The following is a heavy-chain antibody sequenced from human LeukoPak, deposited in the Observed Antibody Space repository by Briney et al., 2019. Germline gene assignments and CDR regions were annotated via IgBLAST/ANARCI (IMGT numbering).Heavy chain of an antibody. J-gene: IGHJ4*02. V-gene: IGHV1-69*01. D-gene: IGHD2-15*01. Sequence: GSSVTVSCKASGCTYSSLFISWVGQAPGQGVEWMGGIIPVFDRPNYAQKYQGRITITADETTTTAYMDLISLRSEDTDVYYSAADSGPHGSGRNCSIEYLHYWGQGTLVTVSS. CDR1: GCTYSSLF. CDR2: IIPVFDRP. CDR3: AADSGPHGSGRNCSIEYLHY.